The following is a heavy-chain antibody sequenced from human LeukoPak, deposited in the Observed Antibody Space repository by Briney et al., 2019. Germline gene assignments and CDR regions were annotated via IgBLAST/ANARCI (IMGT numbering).Heavy chain of an antibody. CDR3: ARNGYYYGSGSYGVPNWFDP. CDR2: IYYSGST. CDR1: GGSINSNSYY. V-gene: IGHV4-39*01. D-gene: IGHD3-10*01. J-gene: IGHJ5*02. Sequence: ASETLSLTCTVSGGSINSNSYYWGWIRQPPGKGLEWIGSIYYSGSTYYNPSLKSRVTISVDTSKNQFSLKLSSVTAADTAVYYCARNGYYYGSGSYGVPNWFDPWGQGTLVTVSS.